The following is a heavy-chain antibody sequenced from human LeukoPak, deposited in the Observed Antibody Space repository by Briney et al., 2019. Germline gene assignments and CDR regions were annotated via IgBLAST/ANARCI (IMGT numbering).Heavy chain of an antibody. V-gene: IGHV4-59*11. CDR2: IYYSGST. CDR1: GGSISSHY. J-gene: IGHJ6*03. D-gene: IGHD2-2*02. Sequence: PSETLSLTCTVSGGSISSHYWSWIRQPPGKGLEWIGYIYYSGSTNYNPSLKSRVTISVDTSKNQFSLKLSSVTAADTAVYYCASSVPAAIRRPYYYCYYMDVWGKGTTVTVSS. CDR3: ASSVPAAIRRPYYYCYYMDV.